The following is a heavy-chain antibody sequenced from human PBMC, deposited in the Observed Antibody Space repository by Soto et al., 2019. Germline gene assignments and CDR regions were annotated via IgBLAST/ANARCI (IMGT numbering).Heavy chain of an antibody. Sequence: SETLSLTCTVSGGSISSSSYYWGWIRQPPGKGLEWIGSIYYSGSTYYNPSLKSRVTISVDTSKNQFSLKLSSVTAADTAVYYCARHEIDYYFDYWGQGTLDTVSS. D-gene: IGHD3-9*01. CDR2: IYYSGST. V-gene: IGHV4-39*01. J-gene: IGHJ4*02. CDR3: ARHEIDYYFDY. CDR1: GGSISSSSYY.